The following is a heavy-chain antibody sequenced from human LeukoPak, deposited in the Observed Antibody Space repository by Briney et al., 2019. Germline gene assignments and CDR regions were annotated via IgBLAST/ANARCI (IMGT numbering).Heavy chain of an antibody. J-gene: IGHJ5*02. V-gene: IGHV4-61*02. Sequence: NPSQTLSLTCTVSGGSISSGSYYWSWIRQPAGKGLEWIGRMYTSGSTNYNPSLKSRVTISVDTSKNQFSLKLSSVTAADTAVYYCARVQYDFWSGYPLGWFDPWGQGTLVTVSS. CDR1: GGSISSGSYY. CDR3: ARVQYDFWSGYPLGWFDP. CDR2: MYTSGST. D-gene: IGHD3-3*01.